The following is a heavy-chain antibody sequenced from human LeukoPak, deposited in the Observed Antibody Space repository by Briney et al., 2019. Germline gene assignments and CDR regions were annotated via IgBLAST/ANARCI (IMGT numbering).Heavy chain of an antibody. V-gene: IGHV4-30-2*01. CDR1: GVSISSGGYS. CDR3: ASVVVVTASIDY. CDR2: IYHSGST. Sequence: SQTLSLTCAVSGVSISSGGYSWSWIRQPPGKGLEWIGYIYHSGSTYYNPSLKSRVTTSVHRSKNQFSLKLSSVTAADTAVYYCASVVVVTASIDYWGQGTLVTVSS. D-gene: IGHD2-21*02. J-gene: IGHJ4*02.